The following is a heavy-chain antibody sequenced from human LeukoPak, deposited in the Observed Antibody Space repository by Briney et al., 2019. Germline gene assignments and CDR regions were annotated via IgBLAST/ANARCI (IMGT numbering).Heavy chain of an antibody. CDR1: GFTFSSYA. D-gene: IGHD6-13*01. CDR2: ISGSGGST. Sequence: PGGSLRLSCVASGFTFSSYAMSWVRQAPGKGLEWVSAISGSGGSTSYAQKFQGRVTMTRDTSTSTVYMELSSLRSEDTAVYYCARDVRQLAWLSDKIDYWGQGTLVTVSS. V-gene: IGHV3-23*01. J-gene: IGHJ4*02. CDR3: ARDVRQLAWLSDKIDY.